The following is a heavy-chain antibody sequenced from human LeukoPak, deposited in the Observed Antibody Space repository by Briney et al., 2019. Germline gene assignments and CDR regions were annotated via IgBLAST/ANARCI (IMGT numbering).Heavy chain of an antibody. CDR3: ARAGDITMVRGVGY. J-gene: IGHJ4*02. CDR1: GGTFSSYA. CDR2: IIPIFGTA. D-gene: IGHD3-10*01. V-gene: IGHV1-69*13. Sequence: ASVKVSCKASGGTFSSYAISWVRQAPGQGLEWKGGIIPIFGTANYAQKFQGRVTITADESTSTAYMELSSLRSEDTAVYYCARAGDITMVRGVGYWGQGTLVTVSS.